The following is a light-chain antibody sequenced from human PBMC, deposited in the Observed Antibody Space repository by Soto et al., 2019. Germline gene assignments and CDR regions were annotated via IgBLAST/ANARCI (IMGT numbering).Light chain of an antibody. CDR1: QGISSY. V-gene: IGKV1-9*01. Sequence: IQLTQSPSSLSASVGDRVTITCRASQGISSYLAWYQQKPGKAPKLLIYAASTLQSGVPSRFSGSGSGTDFTLTISSLQPEGFATYYCQQLNSYLLTLGGGTKVEIK. J-gene: IGKJ4*01. CDR2: AAS. CDR3: QQLNSYLLT.